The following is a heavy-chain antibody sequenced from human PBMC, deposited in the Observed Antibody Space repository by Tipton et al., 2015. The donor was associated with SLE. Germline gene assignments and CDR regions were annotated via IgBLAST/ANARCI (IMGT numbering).Heavy chain of an antibody. CDR2: ISGSGGST. V-gene: IGHV3-23*01. J-gene: IGHJ4*02. D-gene: IGHD5-18*01. Sequence: SLRLSCAASGFTFSSYAMSWVRQAPGKGLEWVSAISGSGGSTYYADSVKGRFTISRDNSKNTLYLQMNSLRAEDTAVYYCAKGDTAMVQLADYWGQGTLVTVSS. CDR1: GFTFSSYA. CDR3: AKGDTAMVQLADY.